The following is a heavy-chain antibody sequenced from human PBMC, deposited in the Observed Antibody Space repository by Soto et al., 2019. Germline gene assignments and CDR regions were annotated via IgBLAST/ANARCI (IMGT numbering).Heavy chain of an antibody. CDR1: GFTSSSYS. J-gene: IGHJ4*02. CDR2: ISSSSSYI. V-gene: IGHV3-21*01. D-gene: IGHD6-13*01. CDR3: ARDRLAGTVHIDY. Sequence: GGSLRLSCAASGFTSSSYSMNWVRRAPGKGLEWVSSISSSSSYIYYADPVKGRFTISRDNAKNSLYLQMNSLRAEDTAVYYCARDRLAGTVHIDYWGQGTLVTVSS.